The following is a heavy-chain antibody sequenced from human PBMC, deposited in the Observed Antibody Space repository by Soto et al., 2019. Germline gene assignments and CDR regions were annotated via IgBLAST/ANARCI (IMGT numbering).Heavy chain of an antibody. V-gene: IGHV3-23*01. CDR3: ASYDSSGDAFDI. D-gene: IGHD3-22*01. CDR2: ISGSGTKT. Sequence: HPGGSLRLSCAASGFKFASYAMSWVRQAPGKGLEWVASISGSGTKTYYADSVKGRFTFSRDNSKNTLHLQMSSLRVDDTAVYYCASYDSSGDAFDIWGQGTMVTVSS. CDR1: GFKFASYA. J-gene: IGHJ3*02.